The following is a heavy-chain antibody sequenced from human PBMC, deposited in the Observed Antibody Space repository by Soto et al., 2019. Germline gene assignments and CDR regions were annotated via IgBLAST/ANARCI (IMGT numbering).Heavy chain of an antibody. V-gene: IGHV3-30*18. CDR1: GFTFSSYG. CDR2: ISYDGSNK. CDR3: ANLIYGGNAFDI. J-gene: IGHJ3*02. D-gene: IGHD4-17*01. Sequence: QVQLVESGGGVVQPGRSLRLSCAASGFTFSSYGMHWVRQAPGKGLEWVAVISYDGSNKYYADSVKGRFTISRDNSKNTLYLQMNSLRAEDTAVYYCANLIYGGNAFDIWGQGTMVTVSS.